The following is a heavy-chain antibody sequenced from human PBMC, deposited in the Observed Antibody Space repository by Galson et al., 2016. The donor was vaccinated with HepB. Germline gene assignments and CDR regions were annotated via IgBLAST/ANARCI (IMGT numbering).Heavy chain of an antibody. CDR1: GFTFSAST. CDR3: ARGLDS. V-gene: IGHV3-48*02. CDR2: INAPSDAI. Sequence: SLRLSCAASGFTFSASTMNWVRQTPEKSLEWVSYINAPSDAIYYADSVKGRFTISRDNAKNSLYLQMNSLRDEDTALYYCARGLDSWGQGTMVTVSS. J-gene: IGHJ3*01. D-gene: IGHD2-21*01.